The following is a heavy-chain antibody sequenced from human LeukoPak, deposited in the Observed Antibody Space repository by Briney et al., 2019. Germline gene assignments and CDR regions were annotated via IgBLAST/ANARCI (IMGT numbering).Heavy chain of an antibody. V-gene: IGHV1-69*05. Sequence: ASVKVSCKASGGTFSSYAISWVRQAPGQGLEWMGGIIPIFGTANYAQKFQGRVTITTDESTSTAYMELSSLRSEDTAVYYCARSPSSGYYPYYFDYWGQGTLVTVSS. CDR3: ARSPSSGYYPYYFDY. CDR1: GGTFSSYA. J-gene: IGHJ4*02. CDR2: IIPIFGTA. D-gene: IGHD3-22*01.